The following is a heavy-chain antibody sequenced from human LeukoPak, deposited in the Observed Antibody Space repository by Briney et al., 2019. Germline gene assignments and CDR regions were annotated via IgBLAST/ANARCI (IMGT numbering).Heavy chain of an antibody. CDR3: ARKSCSSTSCLHP. D-gene: IGHD2-2*01. J-gene: IGHJ5*02. Sequence: ASVKVSCEASGYTFTNYDINWVRQAAGQGLEWIAWMNPNTGKSGYAQRFQGRVTMTRDTSIDTAYMELSSLGSEDTAVYYCARKSCSSTSCLHPWGQGTLVTVSS. CDR2: MNPNTGKS. CDR1: GYTFTNYD. V-gene: IGHV1-8*01.